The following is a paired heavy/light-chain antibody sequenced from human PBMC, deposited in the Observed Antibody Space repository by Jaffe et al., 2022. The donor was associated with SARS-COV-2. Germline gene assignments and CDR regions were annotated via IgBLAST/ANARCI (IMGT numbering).Light chain of an antibody. V-gene: IGLV3-1*01. CDR3: QAWDSSTAG. Sequence: SYELTQPPSVSVSPGQTASITCSGDKLGDKYACWYQQKPGQSPVLVIYQDSKRPSGIPERFSGSNSGNTATLTISGTQAMDEADYYCQAWDSSTAGFGGGTKLTVL. J-gene: IGLJ2*01. CDR2: QDS. CDR1: KLGDKY.
Heavy chain of an antibody. CDR3: ARKTLDAFDI. CDR1: GYTFTGYY. V-gene: IGHV1-2*02. Sequence: QVQLVQSGAEVKKPGASVKVSCKASGYTFTGYYMHWVRQAPGQGLEWMGWINPNSGGTNYAQKFQGRVTMTRDTSISTAYMELSRLRSDDTAVYYCARKTLDAFDIWGQGTMVTVSS. CDR2: INPNSGGT. J-gene: IGHJ3*02.